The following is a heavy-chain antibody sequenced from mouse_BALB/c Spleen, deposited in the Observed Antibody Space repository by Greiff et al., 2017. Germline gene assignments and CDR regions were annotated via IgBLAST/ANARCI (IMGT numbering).Heavy chain of an antibody. Sequence: VQLQESGAELAKPGASVKMSCKASGYTFTSYWMHWVKQRPGQGLEWIGYINPSTGYTEYNQKFKDKATLTADKSSSTAYMQLSSLTSEDSAVYYCARWGGSYYAMDYWGQGTSVTVSS. D-gene: IGHD1-1*01. CDR2: INPSTGYT. J-gene: IGHJ4*01. CDR1: GYTFTSYW. V-gene: IGHV1-7*01. CDR3: ARWGGSYYAMDY.